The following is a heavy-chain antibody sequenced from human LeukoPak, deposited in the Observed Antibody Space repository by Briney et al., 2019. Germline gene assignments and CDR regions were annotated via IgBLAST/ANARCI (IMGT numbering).Heavy chain of an antibody. V-gene: IGHV4-4*07. D-gene: IGHD6-19*01. J-gene: IGHJ4*02. CDR1: GGSISNYY. Sequence: PAETLSLTCTVSGGSISNYYWSWIRQPAGKGLEWIGRIYTSGSTNFNPSLKSRVTISVDKSKNQFSLKLSSVTAADTAVYYCAAEYSSGPLFDYWGQGTLVAHSS. CDR3: AAEYSSGPLFDY. CDR2: IYTSGST.